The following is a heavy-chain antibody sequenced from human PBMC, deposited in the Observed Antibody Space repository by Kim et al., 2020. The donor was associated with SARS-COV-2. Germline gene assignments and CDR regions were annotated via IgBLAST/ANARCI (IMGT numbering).Heavy chain of an antibody. CDR3: ARAKSHYNDYSVEAFD. CDR1: GGSISSGGYY. D-gene: IGHD4-17*01. J-gene: IGHJ3*02. V-gene: IGHV4-31*03. Sequence: SETLSLTCTVSGGSISSGGYYWSWIRQHPGKGLEWIGYIYYSGSTYYNPSLKSRLTISLDTYKNQISLKLSSVTAADTAVYYYARAKSHYNDYSVEAFD. CDR2: IYYSGST.